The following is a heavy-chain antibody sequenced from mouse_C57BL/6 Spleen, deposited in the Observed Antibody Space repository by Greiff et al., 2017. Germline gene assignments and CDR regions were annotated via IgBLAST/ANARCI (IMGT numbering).Heavy chain of an antibody. CDR2: INPNNGGT. Sequence: VQLQQSGPELVKPGASVKISCKASGYTFTDYYMNWVKQSHGKSLEWIGDINPNNGGTSYNQKFKGKATLTVDKSSSTAYMELRSLTSEDSAVYYCAREDYDYDPDWGQGTTLTVSS. V-gene: IGHV1-26*01. J-gene: IGHJ2*01. D-gene: IGHD2-4*01. CDR3: AREDYDYDPD. CDR1: GYTFTDYY.